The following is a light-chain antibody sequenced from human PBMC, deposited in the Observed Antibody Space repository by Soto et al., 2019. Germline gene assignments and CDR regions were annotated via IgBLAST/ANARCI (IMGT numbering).Light chain of an antibody. CDR1: QSVSSNY. Sequence: EIVLTQSPGTLSLSPGERATLSCRASQSVSSNYLAWYQQKPGQAPRLLICDASSRAAGVPDRFRGGGSGTDFTLTISRLEPEDFAVYYCQQYGSSPWTFGQGTKVEIK. CDR2: DAS. CDR3: QQYGSSPWT. J-gene: IGKJ1*01. V-gene: IGKV3-20*01.